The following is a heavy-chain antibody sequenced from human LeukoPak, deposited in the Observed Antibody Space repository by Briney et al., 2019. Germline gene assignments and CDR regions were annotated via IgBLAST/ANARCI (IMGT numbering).Heavy chain of an antibody. J-gene: IGHJ6*03. CDR1: GFTFSSYW. CDR2: ISSSSSYI. V-gene: IGHV3-21*01. CDR3: ARAPDYDSSGYPLRYYYYMDV. D-gene: IGHD3-22*01. Sequence: PGGSLRLSCAASGFTFSSYWMSWVRQAPGKGLEWVSSISSSSSYIYYADSVKGRFTISRDNAKNSLYLQMNSLRAEDTAVYYCARAPDYDSSGYPLRYYYYMDVWGKGTTVTVSS.